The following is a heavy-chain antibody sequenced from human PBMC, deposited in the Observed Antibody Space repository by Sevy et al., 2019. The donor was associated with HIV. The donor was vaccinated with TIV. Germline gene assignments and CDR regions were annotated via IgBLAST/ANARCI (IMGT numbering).Heavy chain of an antibody. CDR2: INHSGST. CDR1: GGSFSGYY. V-gene: IGHV4-34*01. CDR3: ARAAEQIQDIVVVPAAMGSGDYYYGMDV. Sequence: SETLSLTCAVYGGSFSGYYWSWIRQPPGKGLEWIGEINHSGSTNYNPSLKSRVTISVDTSKNQFSLKLSPVTAANTAVYYCARAAEQIQDIVVVPAAMGSGDYYYGMDVWGQGTTVTVSS. J-gene: IGHJ6*02. D-gene: IGHD2-2*01.